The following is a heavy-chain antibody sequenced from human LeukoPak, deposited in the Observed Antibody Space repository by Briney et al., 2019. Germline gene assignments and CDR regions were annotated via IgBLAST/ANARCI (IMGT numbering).Heavy chain of an antibody. CDR3: ATYCSSTSRPYNWFDP. CDR1: GYTFTSYD. CDR2: MNPNSGNT. Sequence: ASVKVSCKASGYTFTSYDINWVRQATGQGLEWMGWMNPNSGNTGYAQKFQGRVTITRNTSRSTAYMELSSLRSEDTAVYYCATYCSSTSRPYNWFDPWGQGTLVTVSS. V-gene: IGHV1-8*03. J-gene: IGHJ5*02. D-gene: IGHD2-2*01.